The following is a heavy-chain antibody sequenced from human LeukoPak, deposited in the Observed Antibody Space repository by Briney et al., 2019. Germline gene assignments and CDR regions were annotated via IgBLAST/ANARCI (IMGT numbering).Heavy chain of an antibody. CDR2: INHSGST. Sequence: PSETLSLTCAVYGGSFSGYYWSWIRQPPGKGLEWIGEINHSGSTNYNPSLKSRVTISVDTSKNQFSLKLSSVTAADTAVYYCAGGYYYGPGSYNSYYYYYMDVWGKGTTVTVSS. D-gene: IGHD3-10*01. CDR1: GGSFSGYY. V-gene: IGHV4-34*01. CDR3: AGGYYYGPGSYNSYYYYYMDV. J-gene: IGHJ6*03.